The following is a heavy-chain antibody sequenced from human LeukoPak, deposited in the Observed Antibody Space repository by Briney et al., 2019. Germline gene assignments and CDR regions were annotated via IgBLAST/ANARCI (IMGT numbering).Heavy chain of an antibody. CDR2: IYYSGRT. D-gene: IGHD1-1*01. CDR1: GGSISSSSYY. CDR3: ASSPNWNFERGRSEPFDAFDI. V-gene: IGHV4-39*01. Sequence: SETLSLTCTVSGGSISSSSYYWGWIRQPPGKGLEWIGSIYYSGRTYYNPSLKSRVTISVDTSKNQFSLKLNSVTAADTAVFYCASSPNWNFERGRSEPFDAFDIWGQGTMVTVSS. J-gene: IGHJ3*02.